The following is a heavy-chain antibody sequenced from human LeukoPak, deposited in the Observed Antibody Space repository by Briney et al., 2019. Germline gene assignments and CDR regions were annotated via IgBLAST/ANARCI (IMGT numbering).Heavy chain of an antibody. CDR3: ARAPFSSWYHYFDY. J-gene: IGHJ4*02. V-gene: IGHV6-1*01. CDR2: TYYRSKWYN. Sequence: SQTLSLTCAISGDSVSSNSAAWNWIRQSPSRGLEWLGRTYYRSKWYNDYAVSLKSRITINPDTSKNQFSLQLNSVTPEDTAVYCCARAPFSSWYHYFDYWGQGTLVTVSS. CDR1: GDSVSSNSAA. D-gene: IGHD6-13*01.